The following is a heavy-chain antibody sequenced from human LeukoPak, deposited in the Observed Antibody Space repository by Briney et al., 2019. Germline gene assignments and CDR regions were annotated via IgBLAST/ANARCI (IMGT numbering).Heavy chain of an antibody. CDR3: ARGLARTSMVTRGGVRFDY. CDR2: MNPNNANT. V-gene: IGHV1-8*02. CDR1: GYTFTSYD. J-gene: IGHJ4*02. Sequence: ASVKVSCKASGYTFTSYDINWVRQATGQGLEWMGWMNPNNANTGYAQKFQGRVTMTRNTSISTANMELSSLRSEDTAVYYCARGLARTSMVTRGGVRFDYWGQGTLVTVSS. D-gene: IGHD5-18*01.